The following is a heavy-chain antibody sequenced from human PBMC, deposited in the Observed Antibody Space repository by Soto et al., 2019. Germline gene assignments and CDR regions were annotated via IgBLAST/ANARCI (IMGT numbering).Heavy chain of an antibody. J-gene: IGHJ6*03. D-gene: IGHD5-12*01. CDR2: IYYSGST. CDR3: ARVRKLYRYRHYYYYMDV. Sequence: SETLSLTCTVSGGSISSYYWSWIRQPPGKGLEWIGYIYYSGSTNYNPSLKSRVTISVDTSKNQFSLKLSSVTAADTAVYYCARVRKLYRYRHYYYYMDVWGKGTTVTVSS. V-gene: IGHV4-59*01. CDR1: GGSISSYY.